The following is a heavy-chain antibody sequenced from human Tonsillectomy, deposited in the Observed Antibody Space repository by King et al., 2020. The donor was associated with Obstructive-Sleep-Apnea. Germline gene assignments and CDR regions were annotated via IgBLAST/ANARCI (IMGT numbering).Heavy chain of an antibody. CDR3: AKTREGAIAAAGLDY. D-gene: IGHD6-13*01. V-gene: IGHV4-34*01. J-gene: IGHJ4*02. CDR2: INHSGST. CDR1: GGSFSGYY. Sequence: VQLQQWGAGLLKPSETLSLTCAVYGGSFSGYYWSWIRQPPGKGLEWIGEINHSGSTNYNPSLTSRVTISVDTSKNQFSLKLSSVTAADTAVYYCAKTREGAIAAAGLDYWGQGTLVTVSS.